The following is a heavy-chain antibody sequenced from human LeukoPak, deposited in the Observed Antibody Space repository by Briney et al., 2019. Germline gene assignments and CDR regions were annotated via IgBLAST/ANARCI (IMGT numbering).Heavy chain of an antibody. J-gene: IGHJ4*02. V-gene: IGHV3-48*03. D-gene: IGHD6-19*01. Sequence: PGGSLRLSCAASGFTFSSYEMNWVRQAPGKGLEWVSYISSSGSNIYYADSVKGRFTISRDNAKNSLYLQMNSLRAEDTAVYYCARSRQWLVLADYWGQGTLVTVSS. CDR3: ARSRQWLVLADY. CDR1: GFTFSSYE. CDR2: ISSSGSNI.